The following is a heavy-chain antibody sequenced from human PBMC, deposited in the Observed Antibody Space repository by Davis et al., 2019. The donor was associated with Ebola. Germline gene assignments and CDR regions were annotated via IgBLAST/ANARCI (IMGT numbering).Heavy chain of an antibody. V-gene: IGHV3-48*03. J-gene: IGHJ4*02. CDR3: VPGTWI. D-gene: IGHD5-18*01. Sequence: GESLKISCAASGFTFNKYEMNWVRQAPGKGLEWISYMSDSGSTTYYTDSVKGRFTISRDNAKNSLYLQMNTLRVEDTAIYYCVPGTWIRGQGTLVTVSS. CDR1: GFTFNKYE. CDR2: MSDSGSTT.